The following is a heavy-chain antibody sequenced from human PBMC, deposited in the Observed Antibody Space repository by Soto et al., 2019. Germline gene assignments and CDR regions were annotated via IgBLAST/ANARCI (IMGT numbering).Heavy chain of an antibody. D-gene: IGHD2-15*01. CDR1: GYTFTSYY. J-gene: IGHJ6*02. CDR2: INPSGGST. V-gene: IGHV1-46*01. Sequence: ASVKVSCKASGYTFTSYYMHWVRQAPGQGLEWMGIINPSGGSTSYAQKFQGRVTMTRDTSTSTVYMELSSLRSEDTAVYYCAGDQGYCSGGSCPGVYYYYGMDVWGQGTTVTVSS. CDR3: AGDQGYCSGGSCPGVYYYYGMDV.